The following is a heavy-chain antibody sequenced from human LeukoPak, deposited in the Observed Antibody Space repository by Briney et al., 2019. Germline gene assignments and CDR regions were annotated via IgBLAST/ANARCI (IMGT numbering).Heavy chain of an antibody. Sequence: SETLSLTCTVSGGSISSYYWSWIRQPAGKGLEWIGRIYSTGSTNYNPSLKSRVTMSVDTSKNQFSLRLRSVTAADTAVYHCARQIASAGTAGFDFWGQGALVTVSS. D-gene: IGHD6-13*01. J-gene: IGHJ4*02. CDR2: IYSTGST. CDR1: GGSISSYY. CDR3: ARQIASAGTAGFDF. V-gene: IGHV4-4*07.